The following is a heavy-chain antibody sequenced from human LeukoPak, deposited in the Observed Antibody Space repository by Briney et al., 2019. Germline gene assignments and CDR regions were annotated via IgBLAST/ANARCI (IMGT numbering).Heavy chain of an antibody. CDR1: GYTFTSYG. D-gene: IGHD6-6*01. CDR3: ARDFGEQLDPGD. CDR2: ISAYNGNT. V-gene: IGHV1-18*01. Sequence: ASVKVSCKASGYTFTSYGISWVRQAPGQGLEWMGWISAYNGNTNYAQKLQGRVTMTRDTSISTAYMELSRLRSDDTAVYYCARDFGEQLDPGDWGQGTLVTVSS. J-gene: IGHJ4*02.